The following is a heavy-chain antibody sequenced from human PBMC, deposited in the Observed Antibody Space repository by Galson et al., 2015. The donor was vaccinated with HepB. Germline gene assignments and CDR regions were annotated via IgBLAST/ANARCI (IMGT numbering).Heavy chain of an antibody. D-gene: IGHD2-15*01. Sequence: LSLTCTVSGGSISSYYWSWIRQPPGKGLEWIGYIYYSGSTNYNPSLKSRVTISVDTSKNQFSLKLSSVTAADTAVYYCARIVPNPVVAAPVMFFDIWGQGTMVTVSS. V-gene: IGHV4-59*08. J-gene: IGHJ3*02. CDR2: IYYSGST. CDR3: ARIVPNPVVAAPVMFFDI. CDR1: GGSISSYY.